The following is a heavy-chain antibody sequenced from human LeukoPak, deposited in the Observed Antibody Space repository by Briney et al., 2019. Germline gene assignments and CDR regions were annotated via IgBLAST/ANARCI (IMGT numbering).Heavy chain of an antibody. CDR3: ASRELVGYCSSTSCRNDNYFDY. CDR2: INHSGCT. D-gene: IGHD2-2*01. Sequence: SETLSLTCAVYGGSFSGYYWSWIRQPPGKGLEWIGEINHSGCTNYNPSLKSRVTISVDTSKNQFSLKLSSVTAADTAVYYCASRELVGYCSSTSCRNDNYFDYWGQGTLVTVSS. CDR1: GGSFSGYY. V-gene: IGHV4-34*01. J-gene: IGHJ4*02.